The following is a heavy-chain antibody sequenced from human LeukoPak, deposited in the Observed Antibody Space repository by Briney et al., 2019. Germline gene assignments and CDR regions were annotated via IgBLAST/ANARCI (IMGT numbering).Heavy chain of an antibody. CDR3: ARSPIGYFDWLALYY. D-gene: IGHD3-9*01. J-gene: IGHJ4*02. Sequence: GGSLQISFNGSGYRFTSYWIGRVRPMPGKGLEWMGIIYPGDSDTRYNPSFQGQVTISADKSISTAYLQWSSLKASDTAMYYCARSPIGYFDWLALYYWGQGTLVTVSS. CDR2: IYPGDSDT. CDR1: GYRFTSYW. V-gene: IGHV5-51*01.